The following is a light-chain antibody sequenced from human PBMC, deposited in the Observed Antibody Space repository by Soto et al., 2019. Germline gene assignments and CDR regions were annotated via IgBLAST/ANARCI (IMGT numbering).Light chain of an antibody. V-gene: IGKV1-5*01. Sequence: DIQTTQSPSTLSASVGDMVTIPCRASQSISRWLAWYQQKPGKAPKLLIHDATSLESGVPSRFSGSGSGTTFTLTISSLPHDEFATYYCQQYSSYWTFAQVTKVDIK. J-gene: IGKJ1*01. CDR3: QQYSSYWT. CDR1: QSISRW. CDR2: DAT.